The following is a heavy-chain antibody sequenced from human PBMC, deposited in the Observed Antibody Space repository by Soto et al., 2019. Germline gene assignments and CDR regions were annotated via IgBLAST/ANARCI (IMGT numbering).Heavy chain of an antibody. D-gene: IGHD3-10*01. J-gene: IGHJ6*02. CDR2: IYTSGST. CDR3: ARSVGLWFGEWKYGMDV. V-gene: IGHV4-4*07. Sequence: SETLSLTCTVSGGSISSYYWSWIRQPAGKGLEWIGRIYTSGSTNYNPSLKSRVTMSVDTSKSQFSLKLSSVTAADTAEYYCARSVGLWFGEWKYGMDVWRQGTTVTVSS. CDR1: GGSISSYY.